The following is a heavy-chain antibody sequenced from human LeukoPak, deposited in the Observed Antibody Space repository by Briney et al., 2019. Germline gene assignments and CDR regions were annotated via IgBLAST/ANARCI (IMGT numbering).Heavy chain of an antibody. CDR2: IYYSGGT. CDR3: ARGRSVDY. D-gene: IGHD3-3*01. CDR1: GYSISSGYY. V-gene: IGHV4-38-2*01. J-gene: IGHJ4*02. Sequence: SETLSLTCVVSGYSISSGYYWGWIRQPPGKGLEWIGSIYYSGGTYYNPSLKSRVTISVDTSKNQFSLRLSSVTAADTAVYYCARGRSVDYWGQGTLVTVSS.